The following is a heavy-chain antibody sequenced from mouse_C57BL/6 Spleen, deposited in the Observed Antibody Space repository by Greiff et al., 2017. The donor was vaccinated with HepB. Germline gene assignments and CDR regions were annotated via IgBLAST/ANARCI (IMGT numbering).Heavy chain of an antibody. D-gene: IGHD2-4*01. J-gene: IGHJ3*01. CDR1: GFTFTDYY. CDR3: ARPLYYDYDWFAY. Sequence: EVKLVESGGGLVQPGGSLSLSCAASGFTFTDYYMSWVRQPPGKALEWLGFIRNKANGYTTEYSASVKGRFTISRDNSQSILYLQMNALRAEDSATYYCARPLYYDYDWFAYWGQGTLVTVSA. V-gene: IGHV7-3*01. CDR2: IRNKANGYTT.